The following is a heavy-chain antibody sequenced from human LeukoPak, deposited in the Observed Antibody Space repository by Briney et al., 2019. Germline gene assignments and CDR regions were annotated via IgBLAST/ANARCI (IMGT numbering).Heavy chain of an antibody. CDR3: AKVDPASVTGGVFYYYYYMDV. J-gene: IGHJ6*03. CDR1: GFTFTNHV. CDR2: ISVSGAGT. Sequence: GGSLGLSCAASGFTFTNHVITWARQAPGKGLEWVSGISVSGAGTFYAESVKGRFTISRDNSKTTLSLQMNSLRAEDTAIYYCAKVDPASVTGGVFYYYYYMDVWGKGTTVTVSS. V-gene: IGHV3-23*01. D-gene: IGHD2-21*02.